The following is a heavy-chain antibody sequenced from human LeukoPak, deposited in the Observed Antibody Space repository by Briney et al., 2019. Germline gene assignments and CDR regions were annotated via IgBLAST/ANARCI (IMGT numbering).Heavy chain of an antibody. CDR3: ATGRRDGYKLDY. Sequence: PLASVKVSCKASGYTFTGYYMHWVRQAPGKGLEWMGGFDPEDGETIYAQKFQGRVTMTEDTSTDTAYMELSSLRSEDTAVYYCATGRRDGYKLDYWGQGTLVTVSS. CDR1: GYTFTGYY. V-gene: IGHV1-24*01. J-gene: IGHJ4*02. CDR2: FDPEDGET. D-gene: IGHD5-24*01.